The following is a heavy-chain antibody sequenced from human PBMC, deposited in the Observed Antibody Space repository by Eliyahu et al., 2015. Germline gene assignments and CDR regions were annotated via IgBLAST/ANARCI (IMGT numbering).Heavy chain of an antibody. CDR2: IIPIFGTA. Sequence: QVQLVQSGAEVKKPGSSVKVSCKASGGTFSSYAIXWVRQAPGQGLEWMGGIIPIFGTANYAQKFQGRVTITADKSTSTAYMELSSLRSEDTAVYYCARDRLNPYYYDSSGFFDYWGQGTLVTVSS. CDR3: ARDRLNPYYYDSSGFFDY. D-gene: IGHD3-22*01. V-gene: IGHV1-69*06. CDR1: GGTFSSYA. J-gene: IGHJ4*02.